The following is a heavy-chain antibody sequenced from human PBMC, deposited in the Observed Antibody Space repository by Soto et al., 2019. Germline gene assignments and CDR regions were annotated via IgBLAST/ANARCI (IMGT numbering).Heavy chain of an antibody. CDR1: GFAVSSKY. Sequence: EVQLVESGGGLIQPGGSLRLSCAASGFAVSSKYMTWVRQAPGKGLEWVSVIYGGGTTYYADSVKGRFTISRDTSKNTLYLQMNSLRAEDTAVYYCVQTTGWPGFDSWGQGTLVTVSS. D-gene: IGHD6-19*01. V-gene: IGHV3-53*01. CDR3: VQTTGWPGFDS. J-gene: IGHJ4*02. CDR2: IYGGGTT.